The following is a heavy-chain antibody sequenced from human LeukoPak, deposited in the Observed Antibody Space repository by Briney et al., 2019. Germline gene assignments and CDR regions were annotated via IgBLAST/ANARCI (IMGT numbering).Heavy chain of an antibody. J-gene: IGHJ4*02. CDR2: IYYSGST. D-gene: IGHD1-20*01. CDR3: ARGANYNWDS. CDR1: GGSISSSSYY. V-gene: IGHV4-39*07. Sequence: SETLSLTCTVSGGSISSSSYYWGWIRQPPGKGLEWIGSIYYSGSTYYNPSLKSRVTIAADMSKNQFSLSLTSVTAADTAVYYCARGANYNWDSWGQGTLVTVSS.